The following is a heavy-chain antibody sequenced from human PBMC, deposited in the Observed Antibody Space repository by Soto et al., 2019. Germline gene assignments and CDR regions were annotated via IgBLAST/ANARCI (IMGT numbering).Heavy chain of an antibody. CDR1: GFTFSSYG. CDR3: ARTYDFWSGNNWFDP. Sequence: GGSLRLSCAASGFTFSSYGMHWVRQAPGKGLEWVAVIWYDGSNKYYADSVKGRFTISRDNSKNTLYLQMNSLRAEDTAVYYCARTYDFWSGNNWFDPWGQGTLVTVSS. V-gene: IGHV3-33*01. D-gene: IGHD3-3*01. J-gene: IGHJ5*02. CDR2: IWYDGSNK.